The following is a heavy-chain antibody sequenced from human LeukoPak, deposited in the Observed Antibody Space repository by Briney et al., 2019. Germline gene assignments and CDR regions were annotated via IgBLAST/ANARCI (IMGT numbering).Heavy chain of an antibody. Sequence: SETLSLTCTVSGVSISSGDYYWSWIRQPPGKGLEWIGYIYYSGSTYYNPFLKSRVTISVDTSKNQFSLKLSSVTAADTAVYYCASGDYGDWNDAFDIWGQGTMVTVSS. D-gene: IGHD4-17*01. CDR1: GVSISSGDYY. V-gene: IGHV4-30-4*01. CDR3: ASGDYGDWNDAFDI. J-gene: IGHJ3*02. CDR2: IYYSGST.